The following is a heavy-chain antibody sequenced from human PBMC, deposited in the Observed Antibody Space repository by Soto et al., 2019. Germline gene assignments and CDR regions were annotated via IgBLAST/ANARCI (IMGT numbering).Heavy chain of an antibody. Sequence: GGSLRLSCAVSGFIFKNYALNWVRQAPGKGLEWVAHITRDGYNKYYADSVKGRITISRDNSKNTLSLQMTALRVEDSSVYCCTKSSGGSSSVGMDDWGPGTMVTVSS. V-gene: IGHV3-30*04. CDR2: ITRDGYNK. CDR3: TKSSGGSSSVGMDD. CDR1: GFIFKNYA. D-gene: IGHD6-6*01. J-gene: IGHJ4*01.